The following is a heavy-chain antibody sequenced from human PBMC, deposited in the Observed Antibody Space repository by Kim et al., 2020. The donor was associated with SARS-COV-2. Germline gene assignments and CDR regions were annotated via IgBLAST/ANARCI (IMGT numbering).Heavy chain of an antibody. V-gene: IGHV3-23*01. J-gene: IGHJ6*02. CDR3: AKNIAPGGRGNAMDV. Sequence: DSVKGRFSMARDSSANTVYLHMSSLRAEDTAVYYCAKNIAPGGRGNAMDVWGQGTTVTVSS. D-gene: IGHD6-13*01.